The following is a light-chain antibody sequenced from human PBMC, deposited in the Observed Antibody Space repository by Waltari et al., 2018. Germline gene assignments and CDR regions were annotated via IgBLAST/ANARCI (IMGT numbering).Light chain of an antibody. V-gene: IGKV2-28*01. CDR3: MQALQTRT. CDR2: LGS. J-gene: IGKJ2*01. CDR1: QSLLHSNGYNY. Sequence: DIVMTQSPLSLPVTPGEPASISCRSSQSLLHSNGYNYLDWYLQKPGQSPQLLIYLGSNRASGGPDRVSGSGSGTDFTLKISRVEAEDVGVYYGMQALQTRTFGQGTKLEIK.